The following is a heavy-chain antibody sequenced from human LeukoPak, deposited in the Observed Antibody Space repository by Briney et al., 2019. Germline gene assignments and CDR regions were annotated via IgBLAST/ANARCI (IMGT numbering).Heavy chain of an antibody. V-gene: IGHV3-15*01. CDR1: GFTFTDAW. CDR2: IKSKTDGGTT. CDR3: TTGRAHGDAFDI. Sequence: GGSLRLSCAVSGFTFTDAWMSWARQTPGKPLEWVGRIKSKTDGGTTDYAAPVKGRFTISRDDSKNTLYLQMNSLKTEDTAVYYCTTGRAHGDAFDIWGQGTMVTVSS. J-gene: IGHJ3*02.